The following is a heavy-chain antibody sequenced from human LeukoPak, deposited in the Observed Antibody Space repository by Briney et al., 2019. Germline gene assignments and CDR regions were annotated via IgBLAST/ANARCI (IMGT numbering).Heavy chain of an antibody. J-gene: IGHJ4*02. Sequence: GGSLRLSCAASGFTSTNAWMSRVRQAPGKGLEWVGRIRSKTDGGTTDYAAPVQGRFTISREDSKNTLYLQMDSLKTEDSAVYYCATGITTAALLYYFDFWGQGTPVTVSS. D-gene: IGHD2-2*01. CDR3: ATGITTAALLYYFDF. CDR2: IRSKTDGGTT. V-gene: IGHV3-15*01. CDR1: GFTSTNAW.